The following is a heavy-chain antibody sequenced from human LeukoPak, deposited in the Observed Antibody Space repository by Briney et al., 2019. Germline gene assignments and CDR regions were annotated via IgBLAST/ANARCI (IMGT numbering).Heavy chain of an antibody. V-gene: IGHV4-59*01. CDR2: IYYSGST. CDR3: AREQHSGNYRGGVDY. J-gene: IGHJ4*02. Sequence: PSETLSLTCTVSGGSISSYYWSWIRQPPGKGLEWIGYIYYSGSTNYNPSLKSRVTISVDTSKNQFSLKLSSVTAADTAVYYCAREQHSGNYRGGVDYWGQGTLVTVSS. CDR1: GGSISSYY. D-gene: IGHD1-26*01.